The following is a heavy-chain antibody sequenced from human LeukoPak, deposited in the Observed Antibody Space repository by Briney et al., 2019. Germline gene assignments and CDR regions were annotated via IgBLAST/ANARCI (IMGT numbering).Heavy chain of an antibody. CDR1: GYTFTSYG. CDR3: ARGGRVAAPDHFDY. J-gene: IGHJ4*02. D-gene: IGHD2-15*01. Sequence: ASVKVSCKASGYTFTSYGISWVRQAPGQGLEWMGWISTYNGNTNYAQRLQGRVAMTTDTSTSTAYMELRSLRSDDTAVYYCARGGRVAAPDHFDYWGQGTLVTVSS. CDR2: ISTYNGNT. V-gene: IGHV1-18*01.